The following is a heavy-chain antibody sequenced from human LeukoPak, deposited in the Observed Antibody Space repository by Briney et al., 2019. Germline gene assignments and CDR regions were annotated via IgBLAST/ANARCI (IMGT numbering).Heavy chain of an antibody. Sequence: ASVKVSCKASGYTFTSYDINWVRQATGQGLEWMGWMNPNSGNTGYAQKFQGRVTMTRNTSISTAYMELSSLRSEDAAVYYCARTGWGSDAFDIWGQGTMVTVSS. CDR3: ARTGWGSDAFDI. D-gene: IGHD7-27*01. V-gene: IGHV1-8*01. CDR2: MNPNSGNT. CDR1: GYTFTSYD. J-gene: IGHJ3*02.